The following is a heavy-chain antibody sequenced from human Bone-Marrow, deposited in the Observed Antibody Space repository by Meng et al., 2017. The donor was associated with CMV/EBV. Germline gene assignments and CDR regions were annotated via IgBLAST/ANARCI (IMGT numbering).Heavy chain of an antibody. J-gene: IGHJ6*02. CDR3: AGDPIYYDFWSGYLRGDYYYYGMDV. V-gene: IGHV3-30*02. Sequence: GGSLRLSCAASGFTFSSYGMHWVRQAPGKGLEWVAFIRYDGSNKYYADSVKGRFTISRDNSKNTLYLQMNSLRAEDTAVYYCAGDPIYYDFWSGYLRGDYYYYGMDVWGQGTTVTVSS. D-gene: IGHD3-3*01. CDR2: IRYDGSNK. CDR1: GFTFSSYG.